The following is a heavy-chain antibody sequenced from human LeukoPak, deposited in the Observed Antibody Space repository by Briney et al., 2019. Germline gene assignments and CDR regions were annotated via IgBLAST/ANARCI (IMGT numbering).Heavy chain of an antibody. Sequence: GRSLTLSCRASGFTLGDYAMSWVRQAPGKGLEWVGFIRSKAYDGATDYAASVKGRFTISRDDSKSIAYLQVNSLKTEDTAVYYCTRGTWSGSHWGQGTLVIVSS. V-gene: IGHV3-49*04. CDR1: GFTLGDYA. D-gene: IGHD3-3*01. J-gene: IGHJ4*02. CDR3: TRGTWSGSH. CDR2: IRSKAYDGAT.